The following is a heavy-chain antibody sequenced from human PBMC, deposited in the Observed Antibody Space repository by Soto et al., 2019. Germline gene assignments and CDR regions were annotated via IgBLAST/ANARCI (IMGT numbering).Heavy chain of an antibody. CDR3: AKDLSPYYYVNSGSLRTYYYDAMDV. D-gene: IGHD3-22*01. CDR2: ISWNSGTF. CDR1: GFTFDDYA. J-gene: IGHJ6*02. V-gene: IGHV3-9*01. Sequence: EVQLVESGGGLVQPGRSLRLSCAASGFTFDDYAMHWVRQAPGKGLEWVSGISWNSGTFGYADSVKGRFTISRDNAKNSLYLQMNSLREEDTALYYCAKDLSPYYYVNSGSLRTYYYDAMDVWGQGTTVTVSS.